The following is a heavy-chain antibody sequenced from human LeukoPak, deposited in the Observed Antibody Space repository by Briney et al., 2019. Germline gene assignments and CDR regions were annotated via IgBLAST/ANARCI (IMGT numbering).Heavy chain of an antibody. Sequence: SVKVSCKASGGTVSSYAISWVRQAPGQGLEWMGGIIPIFGTGNYAQKFQGRVTITADESTSTAYMELSSLRSEDTAVYYCARGIINRYCSGGSCYGSLKRPSHFDYWGQGTLVTVSS. CDR2: IIPIFGTG. J-gene: IGHJ4*02. V-gene: IGHV1-69*13. CDR3: ARGIINRYCSGGSCYGSLKRPSHFDY. CDR1: GGTVSSYA. D-gene: IGHD2-15*01.